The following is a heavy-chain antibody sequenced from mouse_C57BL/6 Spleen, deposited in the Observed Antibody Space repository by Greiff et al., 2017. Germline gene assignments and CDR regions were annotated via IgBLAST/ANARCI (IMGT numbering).Heavy chain of an antibody. J-gene: IGHJ4*01. V-gene: IGHV5-4*01. CDR3: ASRAYDYDED. CDR1: GFTFSSYA. D-gene: IGHD2-4*01. Sequence: EVHLVESGGGLVKPGGSLKLSCAASGFTFSSYAMSWVRQTPEKRLEWVATISDGGSYTYYPDNVKGRFTISRDNAKNNLYLQMSHLKSEDTAMYYCASRAYDYDEDWGQGTSVTVSS. CDR2: ISDGGSYT.